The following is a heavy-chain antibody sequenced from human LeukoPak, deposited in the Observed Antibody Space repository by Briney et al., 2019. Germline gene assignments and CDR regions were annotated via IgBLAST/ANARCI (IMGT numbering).Heavy chain of an antibody. D-gene: IGHD6-19*01. J-gene: IGHJ6*02. CDR2: ISYDGSNK. Sequence: GGSLRLSCAASGFTFSSYGMHWVRQAPGKGLEWVAVISYDGSNKYYADSVKGRFTISRDNSKNTLYLQMSSLRAEDTAVYYCAMTVAVAGTHYGMDVWGQGTTVTVSS. V-gene: IGHV3-30*03. CDR3: AMTVAVAGTHYGMDV. CDR1: GFTFSSYG.